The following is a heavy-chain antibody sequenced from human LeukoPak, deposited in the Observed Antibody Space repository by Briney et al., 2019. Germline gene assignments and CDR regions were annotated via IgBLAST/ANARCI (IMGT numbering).Heavy chain of an antibody. CDR1: GYTFTSYY. D-gene: IGHD3-22*01. J-gene: IGHJ4*02. V-gene: IGHV1-46*01. CDR3: ARDRPLLDSDPDSSGYYPDY. CDR2: INPSGGST. Sequence: ASVKVSCEASGYTFTSYYMHWVRQAPGQGLEWMGIINPSGGSTSYAQKFQGRVTMTRDTSTSTVYMELSSLRSEDTAVYYCARDRPLLDSDPDSSGYYPDYWGQGTLVTVSS.